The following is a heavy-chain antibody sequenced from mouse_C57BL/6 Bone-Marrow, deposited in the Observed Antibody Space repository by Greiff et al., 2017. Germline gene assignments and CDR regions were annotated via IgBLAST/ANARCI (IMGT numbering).Heavy chain of an antibody. CDR2: INPNNGGT. D-gene: IGHD1-1*01. Sequence: EVQLQQSGPELVKPGASVKMSCKASGYTFTDYNMHWVKQSHGKSLEWIGYINPNNGGTSSNQKFKGKATLTVNKSSSTAYMELRSLTSEDSAVYYCARPTVPQYFDVWGTGTTVTVSS. CDR1: GYTFTDYN. J-gene: IGHJ1*03. V-gene: IGHV1-22*01. CDR3: ARPTVPQYFDV.